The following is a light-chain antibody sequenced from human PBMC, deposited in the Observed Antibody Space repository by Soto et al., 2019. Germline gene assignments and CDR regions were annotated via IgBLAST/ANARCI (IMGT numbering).Light chain of an antibody. Sequence: QSVLTQPASVSGAHGQSITISCTETSSDVGGYNYVSWYQQHPGKAPKLMIYDVSNRPSGVSNRFSGSKSGNTASLTISGLQAEDEADYYCSSYTSSSTNVFGTGTKVTVL. V-gene: IGLV2-14*01. CDR2: DVS. J-gene: IGLJ1*01. CDR3: SSYTSSSTNV. CDR1: SSDVGGYNY.